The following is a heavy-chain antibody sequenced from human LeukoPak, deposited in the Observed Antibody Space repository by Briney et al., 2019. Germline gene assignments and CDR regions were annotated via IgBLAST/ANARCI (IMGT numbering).Heavy chain of an antibody. CDR3: AANGGGSYLGAFDI. D-gene: IGHD1-26*01. J-gene: IGHJ3*02. CDR2: IYYSGST. Sequence: SETLSLTCTVSGGSISSYYWSWIRQLPGKGLEWIGYIYYSGSTNYNPSLKSRVTISVDTSKNQFSLKVTSVTAADTAVYYCAANGGGSYLGAFDIWGQGTMVTVSS. V-gene: IGHV4-59*01. CDR1: GGSISSYY.